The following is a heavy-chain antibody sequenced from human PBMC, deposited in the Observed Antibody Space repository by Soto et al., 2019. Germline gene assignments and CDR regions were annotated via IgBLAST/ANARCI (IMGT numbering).Heavy chain of an antibody. D-gene: IGHD3-16*01. CDR1: GFTFSSYE. Sequence: PGGSLRLSCAASGFTFSSYEMNWVRQAPGKGLEWVSYISSSGSTIYYADSVKGRFTISRDNAKNSLYLQMNSLRDEDTAVYYCATLLGDSNWFDPWGQGTLVTVSS. CDR2: ISSSGSTI. CDR3: ATLLGDSNWFDP. J-gene: IGHJ5*02. V-gene: IGHV3-48*03.